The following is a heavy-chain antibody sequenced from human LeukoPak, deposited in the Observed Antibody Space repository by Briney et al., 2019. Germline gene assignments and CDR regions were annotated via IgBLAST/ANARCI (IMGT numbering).Heavy chain of an antibody. J-gene: IGHJ4*02. V-gene: IGHV1-8*03. Sequence: GASVKVSCKASGYTFTSYDINWVRQATGQGLEWMGWMNPNSGNTGYAQKFQGRVTITRNTSISTAYMELSSLRSEDTAVYYCAREKSAYFDWLLVGYYFDYWGQGTLVTVSS. CDR2: MNPNSGNT. CDR3: AREKSAYFDWLLVGYYFDY. D-gene: IGHD3-9*01. CDR1: GYTFTSYD.